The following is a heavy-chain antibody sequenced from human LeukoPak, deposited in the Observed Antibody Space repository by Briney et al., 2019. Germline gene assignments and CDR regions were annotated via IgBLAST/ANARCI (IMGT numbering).Heavy chain of an antibody. Sequence: ASVKVSCKTSGYSFIDYYIHWMRQAPGQGLEWVGRIDPHSGGTHYAQKFQIRVTMPRDTSISTVYMELSGLSSDDTAVYYCARAPGPYTTSRLHYWGQGTLVTVSS. CDR1: GYSFIDYY. J-gene: IGHJ4*02. CDR3: ARAPGPYTTSRLHY. D-gene: IGHD2-2*01. V-gene: IGHV1-2*02. CDR2: IDPHSGGT.